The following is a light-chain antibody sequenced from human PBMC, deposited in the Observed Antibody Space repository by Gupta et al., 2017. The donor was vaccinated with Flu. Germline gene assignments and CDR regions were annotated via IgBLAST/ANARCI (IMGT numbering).Light chain of an antibody. CDR2: AAS. J-gene: IGKJ2*03. CDR3: QQSHSTPLYS. CDR1: QSIGIY. Sequence: DIQMTQSPSSLSASVGDRVTIACRASQSIGIYLNWYQQKPGQAPKLLIYAASSLQSGVPSRFSGSGSGTEFTLTISSLQPEDFATYYCQQSHSTPLYSFGQGTKLQIK. V-gene: IGKV1-39*01.